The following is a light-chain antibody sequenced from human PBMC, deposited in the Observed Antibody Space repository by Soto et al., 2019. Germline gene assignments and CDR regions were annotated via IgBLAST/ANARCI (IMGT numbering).Light chain of an antibody. Sequence: DIPMTHSPSSLSASVGDRVTITCRASQGISNYLAWYQQKPGKVPKLLIYAASTVQSGVPPRFSGSGSGTDFTLTISSLQPEDVATYYCQKYNSAPPLFGGGTKVEIK. V-gene: IGKV1-27*01. CDR3: QKYNSAPPL. J-gene: IGKJ4*01. CDR2: AAS. CDR1: QGISNY.